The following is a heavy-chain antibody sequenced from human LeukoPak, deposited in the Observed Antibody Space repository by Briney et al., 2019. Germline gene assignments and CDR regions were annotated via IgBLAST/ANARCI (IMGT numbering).Heavy chain of an antibody. D-gene: IGHD6-6*01. CDR1: GFTFSSYW. CDR2: INSDGSST. CDR3: QLVRWDYNYYGMDV. J-gene: IGHJ6*02. Sequence: PGGSLRLSCAASGFTFSSYWMHWVRQAPGKRLVWVSRINSDGSSTSYADSVKGRFTISRDNAKNTLYLQMNSLRAEDTAVYYCQLVRWDYNYYGMDVWGQGTTVTVSS. V-gene: IGHV3-74*01.